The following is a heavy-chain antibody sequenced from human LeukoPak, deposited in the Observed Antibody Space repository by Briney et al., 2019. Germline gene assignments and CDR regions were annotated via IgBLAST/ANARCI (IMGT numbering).Heavy chain of an antibody. V-gene: IGHV3-23*01. D-gene: IGHD7-27*01. Sequence: GGSLRLSCAASGFTFSSYAMSWVRQAPGRGLEWVSTISGSGGTTYYADSVKGRFTISRDNAKNSLYLQMNSLRAEDTAVYYCARDPGDYWGQGTLVTVSS. CDR1: GFTFSSYA. CDR2: ISGSGGTT. CDR3: ARDPGDY. J-gene: IGHJ4*02.